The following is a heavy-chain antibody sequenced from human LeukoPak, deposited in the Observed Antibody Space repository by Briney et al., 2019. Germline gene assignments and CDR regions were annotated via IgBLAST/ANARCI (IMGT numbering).Heavy chain of an antibody. CDR2: ISAYNGNT. V-gene: IGHV1-18*01. J-gene: IGHJ3*02. D-gene: IGHD2-2*01. Sequence: ASVKVSCMASGFTFTSYGISWVRQAPGQGLEWMGWISAYNGNTNYAQKLQGRVTMTTDTSTSTAYMELRSLRSDDTAVYYCARDTWDIVVVPAADDAFDIWGQGTMVTVSS. CDR1: GFTFTSYG. CDR3: ARDTWDIVVVPAADDAFDI.